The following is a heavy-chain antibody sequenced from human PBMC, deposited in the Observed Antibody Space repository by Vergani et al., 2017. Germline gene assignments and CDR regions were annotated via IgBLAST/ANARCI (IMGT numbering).Heavy chain of an antibody. V-gene: IGHV3-21*01. D-gene: IGHD6-19*01. Sequence: VQLVESGGGVVQPGRSLRLSCAASGFTFSSYSMNWVRQAPGKGLEWVSSISSSSSYIYYADSVKGRFTISRDNAKNSLYLQMNSLRAEDTAVYYCARDRVRGHMQWLYYYYGMDVWGQGTTVTVSS. CDR2: ISSSSSYI. CDR3: ARDRVRGHMQWLYYYYGMDV. J-gene: IGHJ6*02. CDR1: GFTFSSYS.